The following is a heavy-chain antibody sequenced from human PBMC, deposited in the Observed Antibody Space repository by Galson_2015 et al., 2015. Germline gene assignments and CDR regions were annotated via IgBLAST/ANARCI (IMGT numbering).Heavy chain of an antibody. Sequence: SLRLSCAASGFTFSSYGMHWVRQAPGKGLEWVAVIWYDGSNKYYADSVKGRFTISRDNSKNTLYLQMNSLRAEDTAVYYCARDPGVATVRNDFDYWGQGTLVTVSS. J-gene: IGHJ4*02. CDR2: IWYDGSNK. D-gene: IGHD5-12*01. CDR1: GFTFSSYG. CDR3: ARDPGVATVRNDFDY. V-gene: IGHV3-33*01.